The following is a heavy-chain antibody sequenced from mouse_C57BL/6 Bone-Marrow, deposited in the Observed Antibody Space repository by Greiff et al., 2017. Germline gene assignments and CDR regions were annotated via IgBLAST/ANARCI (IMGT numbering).Heavy chain of an antibody. CDR3: ARHSYYYGSRGYAMDC. CDR2: ISNLAYSI. D-gene: IGHD1-1*01. J-gene: IGHJ4*01. Sequence: EVKLMESGGGLVQPGGSLKLSCAASGFTFSDYGMAWVRQAPRKGPEWVAFISNLAYSIYYADTVTGRFTISRENAKNTLYLEMSSLRSEDTAMYYCARHSYYYGSRGYAMDCWGQGTSVTVSS. CDR1: GFTFSDYG. V-gene: IGHV5-15*01.